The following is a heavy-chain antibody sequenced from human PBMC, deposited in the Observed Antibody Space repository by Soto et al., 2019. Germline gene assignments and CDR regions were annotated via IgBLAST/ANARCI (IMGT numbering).Heavy chain of an antibody. J-gene: IGHJ4*02. CDR3: ARVQSLGYCRSASCYDVFDH. V-gene: IGHV1-18*01. Sequence: QVHLVQSGPGVKEPGASVRVSCKASGYTFNSAGLAWVRQAPGQGLEWMGWISVDNGDTKYAQKFQGRVTMTTDTSTTTAYMDLRGLKSDDTAVFYCARVQSLGYCRSASCYDVFDHWGQGTLVTVSS. CDR2: ISVDNGDT. D-gene: IGHD2-2*01. CDR1: GYTFNSAG.